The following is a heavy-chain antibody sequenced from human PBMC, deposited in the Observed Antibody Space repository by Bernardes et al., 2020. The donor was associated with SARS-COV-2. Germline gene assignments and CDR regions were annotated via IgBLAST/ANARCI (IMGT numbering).Heavy chain of an antibody. CDR3: AGKDIGAIFGVVVTPAGMDV. D-gene: IGHD3-3*01. CDR2: IYYSGST. Sequence: SESLSLTCTVSGGSISSYYWSWIRQPPGKGLEWIWYIYYSGSTNYNPSLKSRVTISVDTHKNQFSLTLSSVTAADTAVYHCAGKDIGAIFGVVVTPAGMDVWGQGTTVTVSS. V-gene: IGHV4-59*08. CDR1: GGSISSYY. J-gene: IGHJ6*02.